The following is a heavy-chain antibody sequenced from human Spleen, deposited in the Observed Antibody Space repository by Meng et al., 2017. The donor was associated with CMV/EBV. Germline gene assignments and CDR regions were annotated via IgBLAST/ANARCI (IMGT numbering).Heavy chain of an antibody. V-gene: IGHV3-53*01. Sequence: GESLKISCAASGFTVSSNYMSWVRQAPGKGLEWVSVIYSGGSTYYADSVKGRFTISRDNSKNTLYLQMNSLRAEDTAVYYCASPYDSSGYYGHDAFDIWGQGTMVTVSS. J-gene: IGHJ3*02. CDR1: GFTVSSNY. CDR2: IYSGGST. CDR3: ASPYDSSGYYGHDAFDI. D-gene: IGHD3-22*01.